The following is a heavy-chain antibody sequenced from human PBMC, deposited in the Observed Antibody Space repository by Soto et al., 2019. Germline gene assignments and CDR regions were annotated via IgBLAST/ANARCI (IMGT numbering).Heavy chain of an antibody. J-gene: IGHJ6*02. CDR1: GYTFTSYD. D-gene: IGHD3-10*01. CDR2: MNPNSGNT. Sequence: QVQLVQSGAEVKKPGASVKVSCKASGYTFTSYDINWVRQATGQGLEWMRWMNPNSGNTGYAQKFQGRVTMTRNTSISTAYMELSSLRSEDTAVYYCARRHGRVRGVITLNMDFWGQGTTVTVSS. CDR3: ARRHGRVRGVITLNMDF. V-gene: IGHV1-8*01.